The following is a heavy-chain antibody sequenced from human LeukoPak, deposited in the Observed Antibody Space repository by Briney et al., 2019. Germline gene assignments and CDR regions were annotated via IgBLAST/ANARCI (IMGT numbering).Heavy chain of an antibody. Sequence: SETLSLTCTVSGGSISSYYWSWIRQPAGKGLEWIGRIYTSGSTNYNPSLKSRVTMSVDTSKNQFSLKLSSVTAADTAVYYCARASPGYCSSTSCYVGDNWFDPWGQGTLVTVSS. V-gene: IGHV4-4*07. D-gene: IGHD2-2*03. CDR3: ARASPGYCSSTSCYVGDNWFDP. CDR1: GGSISSYY. CDR2: IYTSGST. J-gene: IGHJ5*02.